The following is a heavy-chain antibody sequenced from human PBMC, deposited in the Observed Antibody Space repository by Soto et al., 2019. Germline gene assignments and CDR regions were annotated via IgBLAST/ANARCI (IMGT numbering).Heavy chain of an antibody. Sequence: ASVQVSCKASGYTFRSYDMHWVRQAPGQRLEWMGWINAGYSNTKSSQKFQDRVTISRDTSASTAYMELTSLRSEDTAVYYCARDTGDGTFDFWGQGTRVTVSS. CDR3: ARDTGDGTFDF. J-gene: IGHJ4*02. CDR1: GYTFRSYD. D-gene: IGHD7-27*01. V-gene: IGHV1-3*01. CDR2: INAGYSNT.